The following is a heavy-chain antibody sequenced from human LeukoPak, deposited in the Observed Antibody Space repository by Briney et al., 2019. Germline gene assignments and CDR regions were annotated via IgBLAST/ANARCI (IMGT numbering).Heavy chain of an antibody. V-gene: IGHV1-69*06. J-gene: IGHJ4*02. CDR3: ASTEGKRWLQLRYYFDY. Sequence: SVKVSCKASGGTFSSYAISWVRQAPGQGLEWMGGIIPIFGTANYAQKFQGRATITADKSTSTAYMELSSLRSEDTAVYYCASTEGKRWLQLRYYFDYWGQGTLVTVSS. D-gene: IGHD5-24*01. CDR2: IIPIFGTA. CDR1: GGTFSSYA.